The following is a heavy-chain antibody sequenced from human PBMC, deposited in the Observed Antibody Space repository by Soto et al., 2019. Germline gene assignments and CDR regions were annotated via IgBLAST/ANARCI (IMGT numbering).Heavy chain of an antibody. CDR2: ISYDGSNK. V-gene: IGHV3-30*18. CDR1: GFTFSSYG. CDR3: AKDFRSSSWLYNWFDP. Sequence: ESGGGVVQPGRSLRLSCAASGFTFSSYGMHWVRQAPGKGLEWVAVISYDGSNKYYADSVKGRFTISRDNSKNTLYLQMNSLRAEDTAVYYCAKDFRSSSWLYNWFDPWGQGTLVTVSS. D-gene: IGHD6-13*01. J-gene: IGHJ5*02.